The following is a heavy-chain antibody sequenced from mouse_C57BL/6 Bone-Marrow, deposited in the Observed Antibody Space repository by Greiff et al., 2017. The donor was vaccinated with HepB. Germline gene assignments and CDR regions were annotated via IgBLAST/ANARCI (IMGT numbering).Heavy chain of an antibody. CDR3: AIVPITTVVDYYAMDY. CDR1: GYTFTGYW. D-gene: IGHD1-1*01. J-gene: IGHJ4*01. Sequence: VKLQQSGAELMKPGASVKLSCKATGYTFTGYWIEWVKQRPGHGLEWIGEILPGSGSTNYNEKFKGKATFTADTSSNTAYMQLSSLTTEDSAIYYCAIVPITTVVDYYAMDYWGQGTSVTVSS. CDR2: ILPGSGST. V-gene: IGHV1-9*01.